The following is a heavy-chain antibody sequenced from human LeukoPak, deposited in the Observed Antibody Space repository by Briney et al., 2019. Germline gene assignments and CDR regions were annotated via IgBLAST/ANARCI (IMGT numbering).Heavy chain of an antibody. D-gene: IGHD6-19*01. Sequence: PGGSLRLSCAASGFTFSSYWMSWVRQAPGKGLEWVANIKQDGSEKYYVDSVKGRFTISRDNAKNSLYLQMNSLRAEDTALYYCAKSVGEQWLAYWGQGTLVTVSS. V-gene: IGHV3-7*03. CDR2: IKQDGSEK. J-gene: IGHJ4*02. CDR1: GFTFSSYW. CDR3: AKSVGEQWLAY.